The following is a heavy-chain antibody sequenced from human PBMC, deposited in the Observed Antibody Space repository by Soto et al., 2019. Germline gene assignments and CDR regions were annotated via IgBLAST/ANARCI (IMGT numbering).Heavy chain of an antibody. CDR3: AKVRYSSPMGYYYGIDV. J-gene: IGHJ6*02. CDR1: RVAFSKFI. Sequence: ASVKVSCKASRVAFSKFIVTWVRQAPGLGLEWVGGIIPIFGTANYAQKFQGRVTITADESTSTSYMEVNNLRSEDTAVYYCAKVRYSSPMGYYYGIDVWGQGTPVTVSS. D-gene: IGHD6-19*01. CDR2: IIPIFGTA. V-gene: IGHV1-69*13.